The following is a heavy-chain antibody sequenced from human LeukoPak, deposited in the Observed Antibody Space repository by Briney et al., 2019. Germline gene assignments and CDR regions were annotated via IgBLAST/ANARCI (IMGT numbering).Heavy chain of an antibody. Sequence: ASVKVSCKASGYTFTSYDINWVRQATGQGLEWMGWMNPNSGNTGYAQKFQGRVTMTTDTSTSTAYMELRSLRSDDTAVYYCARDGVAGIDYWGQGTLVTVSS. J-gene: IGHJ4*02. D-gene: IGHD6-19*01. V-gene: IGHV1-8*01. CDR1: GYTFTSYD. CDR3: ARDGVAGIDY. CDR2: MNPNSGNT.